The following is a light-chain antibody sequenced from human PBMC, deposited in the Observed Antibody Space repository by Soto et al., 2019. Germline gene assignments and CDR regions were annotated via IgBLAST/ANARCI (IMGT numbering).Light chain of an antibody. V-gene: IGKV3-11*01. CDR2: DAS. CDR3: QQRSNWPPIT. CDR1: QSVSSY. Sequence: VLTQSPATLSLSKGERATLSCRASQSVSSYLAWYQQKPGQAPRLLIYDASNRATGIPARFSGSGSGTDFTLTISSLEPEDFAVYYCQQRSNWPPITCGQGTRLE. J-gene: IGKJ5*01.